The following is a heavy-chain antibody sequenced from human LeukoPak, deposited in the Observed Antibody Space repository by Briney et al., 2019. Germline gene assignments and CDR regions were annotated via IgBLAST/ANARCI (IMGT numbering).Heavy chain of an antibody. V-gene: IGHV4-34*01. CDR2: INHSGST. D-gene: IGHD2-2*03. CDR1: GGSFSGYY. CDR3: AGCRRPFLFDY. Sequence: PSETLSLTCAVYGGSFSGYYWSWIRQPPGKGLEWIGEINHSGSTNYNPSLKSRVTISVDTSKNQFSLKLSSVTAADTAVFYCAGCRRPFLFDYWGQGTLVTVFS. J-gene: IGHJ4*02.